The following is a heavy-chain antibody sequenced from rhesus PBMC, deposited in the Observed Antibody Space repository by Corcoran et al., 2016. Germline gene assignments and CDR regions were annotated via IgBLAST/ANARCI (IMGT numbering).Heavy chain of an antibody. Sequence: EVQLVQSGAEVKKPGASVKISCKASGDTFTADYLPWVRQAPGGGLEWMVRIDPNYGEVIYAQRFQDRLPITADTSIDTTYMELSSLTSEDTAVYYCATGGISIDSWGQGVLVTVSS. J-gene: IGHJ4*01. D-gene: IGHD1-32*01. V-gene: IGHV1-111*02. CDR3: ATGGISIDS. CDR1: GDTFTADY. CDR2: IDPNYGEV.